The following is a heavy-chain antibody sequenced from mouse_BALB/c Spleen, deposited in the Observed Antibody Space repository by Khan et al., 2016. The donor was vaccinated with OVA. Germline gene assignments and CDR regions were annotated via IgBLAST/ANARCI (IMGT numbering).Heavy chain of an antibody. CDR3: ARWCSSGPAWFAY. Sequence: EVQLQESGPGLVKPSQSLSLTCSVTGYSITSGYFWNWIRQFPGNILEWMGYIRYDGNSNYNPSLKNRISITRDTSKNQFFLQLNSVTPEDTATXYCARWCSSGPAWFAYWGQGTLVTVSA. CDR2: IRYDGNS. CDR1: GYSITSGYF. V-gene: IGHV3-6*02. J-gene: IGHJ3*01. D-gene: IGHD3-1*01.